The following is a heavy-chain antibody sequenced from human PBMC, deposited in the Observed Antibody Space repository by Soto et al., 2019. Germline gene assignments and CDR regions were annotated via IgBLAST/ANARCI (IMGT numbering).Heavy chain of an antibody. Sequence: SVKVSCKASGGTFSSYAISWVRQAPGQGLEWMGGIIPIFGTANYAQKFQGRVTITADKSTSTAYMELSSLRSEDTAVYYCASAPRGYFHYYYGMDVWVPETLLVTVSS. CDR3: ASAPRGYFHYYYGMDV. CDR1: GGTFSSYA. D-gene: IGHD3-10*01. CDR2: IIPIFGTA. J-gene: IGHJ6*02. V-gene: IGHV1-69*06.